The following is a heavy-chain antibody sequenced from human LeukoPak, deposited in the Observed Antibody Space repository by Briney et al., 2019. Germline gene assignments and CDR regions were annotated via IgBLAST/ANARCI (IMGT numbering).Heavy chain of an antibody. Sequence: ASVKVSCKASGYTFTGYYVHWVRQAPGQGLEWMGWINPNNGVTSYAQKFQGRVTMTRDTSINTAYMEVSRLRSDDTAVYYCARGPTSFDPWGQGTLVTVSS. CDR3: ARGPTSFDP. V-gene: IGHV1-2*02. CDR1: GYTFTGYY. CDR2: INPNNGVT. J-gene: IGHJ5*02.